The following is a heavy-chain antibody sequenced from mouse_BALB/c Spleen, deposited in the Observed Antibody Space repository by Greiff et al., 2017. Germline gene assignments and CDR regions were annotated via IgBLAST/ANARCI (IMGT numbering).Heavy chain of an antibody. CDR3: ARGGYYGSSYWFAY. Sequence: VQLQQSGAELVRPGVSVKTSCKGSGYTFTDYAMHWVKQSHAKSLEWIGVISTYYGDASYNQKFKGKATMTVDKSSSTAYMELARLTSEDSAIYYCARGGYYGSSYWFAYWGQGTLVTVSA. CDR2: ISTYYGDA. D-gene: IGHD1-1*01. CDR1: GYTFTDYA. V-gene: IGHV1S137*01. J-gene: IGHJ3*01.